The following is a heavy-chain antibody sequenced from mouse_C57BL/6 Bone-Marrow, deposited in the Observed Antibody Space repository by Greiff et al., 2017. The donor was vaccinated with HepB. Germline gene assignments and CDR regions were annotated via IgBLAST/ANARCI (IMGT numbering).Heavy chain of an antibody. CDR1: GFTFSDYG. CDR2: ISNLAYSI. J-gene: IGHJ3*01. CDR3: ARHESSGYAWFAY. V-gene: IGHV5-15*01. Sequence: EVQLVESGGGLVQPGGSLKLSCAASGFTFSDYGMAWVRQAPRKGPEWVAFISNLAYSIYYADTVTGRFTISRENAKNTLYLEMSSLRSEDTAMYYCARHESSGYAWFAYWGQGTLVTVSA. D-gene: IGHD3-2*02.